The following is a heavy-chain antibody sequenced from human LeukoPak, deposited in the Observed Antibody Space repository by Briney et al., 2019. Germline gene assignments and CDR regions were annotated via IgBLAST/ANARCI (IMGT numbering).Heavy chain of an antibody. J-gene: IGHJ4*02. CDR3: ARASIDYDFWSGYYYFDY. CDR1: GFTFSSYA. V-gene: IGHV3-23*01. Sequence: GGSLRLSCAASGFTFSSYAMNWVRQAPGKGLEWVSGINSSGGGTYYADSVKGRFTISRDNAKNSLYLQMNSLRAEDTAVYYCARASIDYDFWSGYYYFDYWGQGTLVTVSS. D-gene: IGHD3-3*01. CDR2: INSSGGGT.